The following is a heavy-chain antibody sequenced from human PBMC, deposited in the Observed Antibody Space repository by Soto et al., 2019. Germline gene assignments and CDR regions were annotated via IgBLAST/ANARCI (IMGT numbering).Heavy chain of an antibody. CDR2: IYYSGST. V-gene: IGHV4-39*01. J-gene: IGHJ6*03. Sequence: SETLSLTCTVSGGSLSSSSYYWAWIRQPPGKGLEWIGSIYYSGSTYYNPSLKSRVTISVDTSKNQLSLKLSSVTAADTAVYYCARHSDYYYYMDVWGKGTTVTVSS. CDR1: GGSLSSSSYY. CDR3: ARHSDYYYYMDV.